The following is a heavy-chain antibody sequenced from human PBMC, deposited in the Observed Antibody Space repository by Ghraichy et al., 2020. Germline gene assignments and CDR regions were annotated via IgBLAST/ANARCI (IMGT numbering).Heavy chain of an antibody. CDR1: GFTFSSYW. J-gene: IGHJ4*02. Sequence: GGSLRLSCAASGFTFSSYWMSWVRQAPGKGLEWVANIKQDGSEKYYVDSVKGRFTISRDNAKNSLYLQMNSLRAEDTAVYYCARENYDFWSGYYPFDYWGQGTLVTVSS. CDR2: IKQDGSEK. V-gene: IGHV3-7*01. CDR3: ARENYDFWSGYYPFDY. D-gene: IGHD3-3*01.